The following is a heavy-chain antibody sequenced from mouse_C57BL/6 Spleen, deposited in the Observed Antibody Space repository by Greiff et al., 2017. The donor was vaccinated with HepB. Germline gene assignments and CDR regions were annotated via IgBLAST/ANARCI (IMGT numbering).Heavy chain of an antibody. Sequence: EVMLVESGGGLVKPGGSLKLSCAASGFTFSSYTMSWVRQTPEKRLEWVATISGGGGNTYYPDSVKGRFTFSRDNAKNTLYLQMSSLRSEDTALYYCASYYGNPHWYFDVWGTGTTVTVSS. D-gene: IGHD1-1*01. CDR2: ISGGGGNT. V-gene: IGHV5-9*01. J-gene: IGHJ1*03. CDR3: ASYYGNPHWYFDV. CDR1: GFTFSSYT.